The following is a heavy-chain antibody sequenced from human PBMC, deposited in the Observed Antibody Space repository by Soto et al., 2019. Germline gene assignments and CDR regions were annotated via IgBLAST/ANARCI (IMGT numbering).Heavy chain of an antibody. CDR2: ISGSGGST. D-gene: IGHD2-2*01. J-gene: IGHJ6*02. CDR3: AKGEYQLLLRSQDYYYYGMDV. CDR1: GFTFSSYA. V-gene: IGHV3-23*01. Sequence: PGGSLRLSCAASGFTFSSYAMSWVRQAPGKGLEWVSAISGSGGSTYYADSVKGRFTISRGNSKNTLYLQMNSLRAEDTAVYYCAKGEYQLLLRSQDYYYYGMDVWGQGTTVTVSS.